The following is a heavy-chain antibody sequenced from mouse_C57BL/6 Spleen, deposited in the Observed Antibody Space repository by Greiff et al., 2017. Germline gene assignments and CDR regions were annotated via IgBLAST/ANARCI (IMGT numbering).Heavy chain of an antibody. CDR3: ASPPGAYYYAMDY. Sequence: VKLMESGPGLVQLSQSLSITCTVSGFSLTCSGVHWVRQSPRKGLASLGVLWSGGSTDHNAAFISRLGISKFNSESQVFFKMNSLQAVDTAIYYCASPPGAYYYAMDYWGQGASVT. CDR2: LWSGGST. CDR1: GFSLTCSG. J-gene: IGHJ4*01. V-gene: IGHV2-2*01.